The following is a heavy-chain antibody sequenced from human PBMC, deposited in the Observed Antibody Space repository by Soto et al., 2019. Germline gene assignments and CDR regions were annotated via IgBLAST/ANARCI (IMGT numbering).Heavy chain of an antibody. D-gene: IGHD5-18*01. CDR2: IYYSGST. CDR1: GGSISSGDYY. J-gene: IGHJ6*02. V-gene: IGHV4-30-4*01. Sequence: SETLSLTCTVSGGSISSGDYYWSWIRQPPGKGLEWIGYIYYSGSTYYNPSLKSRVTISVDTSKNQFSLKLSSVTAADTAVYYCARDVDTATEGYYYGMGVWGQGTTVTVSS. CDR3: ARDVDTATEGYYYGMGV.